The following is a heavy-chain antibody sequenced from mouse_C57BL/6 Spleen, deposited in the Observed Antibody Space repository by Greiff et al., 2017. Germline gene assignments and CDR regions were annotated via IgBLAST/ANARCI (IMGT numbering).Heavy chain of an antibody. CDR3: TRWDTTVVAGGAMDY. CDR1: GYTFTDYE. V-gene: IGHV1-15*01. J-gene: IGHJ4*01. Sequence: QVQLQQSGAELVRPGASVTLSCKASGYTFTDYEMHWVKQTPVHGLEWIGAIDPETGGTAYNQKFKGKAILTADKSSSTAYMELRSLTSEDSAVYYCTRWDTTVVAGGAMDYWGQGTSVTVSS. CDR2: IDPETGGT. D-gene: IGHD1-1*01.